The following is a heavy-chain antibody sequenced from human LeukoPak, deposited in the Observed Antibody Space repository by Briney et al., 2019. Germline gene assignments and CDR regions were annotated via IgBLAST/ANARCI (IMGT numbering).Heavy chain of an antibody. CDR2: IRYDGSNK. V-gene: IGHV3-30*02. J-gene: IGHJ6*03. CDR3: AKDELGYCSSTSCPYYYYYYMDV. Sequence: GGSLRLSCAASGFTFSSYGMHWVRQAPGKGLEWVAFIRYDGSNKYYADSVKGRFTISRDNSKNTLYLQMNSLRAEDTAVYYCAKDELGYCSSTSCPYYYYYYMDVRGKGTTVTVSS. CDR1: GFTFSSYG. D-gene: IGHD2-2*01.